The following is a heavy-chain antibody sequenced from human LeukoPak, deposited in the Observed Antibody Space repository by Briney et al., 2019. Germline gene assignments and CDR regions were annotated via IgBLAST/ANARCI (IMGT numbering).Heavy chain of an antibody. CDR1: GYTFTSYG. D-gene: IGHD6-13*01. CDR2: ISAYNGNT. Sequence: ASVKVSCKASGYTFTSYGISWVRQAPGQGLEWMGWISAYNGNTNYAQKLQGRVTMTTDTSTSTAYMELRSLRSDDTAVYYCARTPSRFSDPEQQLINPLFDYWGQGTLVTVSS. V-gene: IGHV1-18*01. J-gene: IGHJ4*02. CDR3: ARTPSRFSDPEQQLINPLFDY.